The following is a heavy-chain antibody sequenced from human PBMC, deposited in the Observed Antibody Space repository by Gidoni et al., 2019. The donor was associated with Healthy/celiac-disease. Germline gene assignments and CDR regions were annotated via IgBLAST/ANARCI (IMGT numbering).Heavy chain of an antibody. CDR3: AKARTVVDLFDP. J-gene: IGHJ5*02. Sequence: EVQLVESGGGVGQHGRYRRLAWAASGITFDDYAMPWVRQAPGKGLEWVSGISWNSGSIGYADSVKGRFTISRDNAKNSLYLQMNSLRAEYTALYYCAKARTVVDLFDPWGQGTLVTVSS. CDR1: GITFDDYA. CDR2: ISWNSGSI. D-gene: IGHD2-15*01. V-gene: IGHV3-9*01.